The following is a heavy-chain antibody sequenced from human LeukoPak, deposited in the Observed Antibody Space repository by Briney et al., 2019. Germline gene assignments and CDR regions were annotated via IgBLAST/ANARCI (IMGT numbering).Heavy chain of an antibody. CDR1: GGSTSSYY. V-gene: IGHV4-59*01. Sequence: PSETLSLTCTVSGGSTSSYYWSWIRQTPKKGLEWIGSISYSGSSNYNSSLKSRVTISIDTSKNQFSLRLNSVTTADTAVYYCARGFYYDIFGFDYWGQGTLVTVSS. CDR2: ISYSGSS. J-gene: IGHJ4*02. D-gene: IGHD3-9*01. CDR3: ARGFYYDIFGFDY.